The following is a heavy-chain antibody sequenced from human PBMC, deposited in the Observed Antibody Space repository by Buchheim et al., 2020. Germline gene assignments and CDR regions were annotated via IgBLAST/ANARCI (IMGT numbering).Heavy chain of an antibody. V-gene: IGHV4-34*01. Sequence: QVQLQQWGAGLLKPSETLSLTCAVYGGSFSGYYWSWIRQPPGKGLEWIGEINHSGSTNYSPSLKSRVTISVDTSKNQFSLKLSSVTAADTAVYYCARTRVLRFLEWLPYYYGMDVWGQGTT. CDR2: INHSGST. CDR3: ARTRVLRFLEWLPYYYGMDV. D-gene: IGHD3-3*01. J-gene: IGHJ6*02. CDR1: GGSFSGYY.